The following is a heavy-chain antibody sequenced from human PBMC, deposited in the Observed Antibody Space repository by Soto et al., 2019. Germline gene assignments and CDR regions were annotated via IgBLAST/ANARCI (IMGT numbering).Heavy chain of an antibody. D-gene: IGHD4-17*01. V-gene: IGHV1-58*02. CDR1: GFTFTSSA. Sequence: ASVKVSCKASGFTFTSSAMQWVRQARGQRLEWIGWIVVGSGNTNYARKFQERVTITRDMSTSTAYMELSSLRSEDTAEYYCAATTTVNYYYYYMDVWGKGTTVTVSS. CDR2: IVVGSGNT. J-gene: IGHJ6*03. CDR3: AATTTVNYYYYYMDV.